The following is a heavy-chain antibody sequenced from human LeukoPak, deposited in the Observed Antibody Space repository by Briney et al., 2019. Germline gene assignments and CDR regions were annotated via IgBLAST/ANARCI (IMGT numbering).Heavy chain of an antibody. D-gene: IGHD3-9*01. Sequence: ASVKVSCKASGYTFTGYYMHWVRQAPGQGLEWMGWINPNSGGTNYAQKFQGRVTMTRDTSISTAYMELSRLRSDDTAVYYCAREGEDYDILTGYTPSGFDPWGQGTLVTVSS. CDR1: GYTFTGYY. CDR2: INPNSGGT. V-gene: IGHV1-2*02. CDR3: AREGEDYDILTGYTPSGFDP. J-gene: IGHJ5*02.